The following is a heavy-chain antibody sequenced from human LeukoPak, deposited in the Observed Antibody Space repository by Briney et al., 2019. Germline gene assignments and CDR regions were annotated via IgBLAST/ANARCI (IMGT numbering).Heavy chain of an antibody. CDR2: IKQDGSEK. Sequence: GGSLRLPSAASGFSFRSNWMSRVRQAPGEGLERVANIKQDGSEKYYVDSVKGRFTISRDNAKNSLYLQMNSLRAEDTAVYYCARDEVQYQLLYYYYYMDVWGKGTTVTVSS. V-gene: IGHV3-7*01. CDR3: ARDEVQYQLLYYYYYMDV. J-gene: IGHJ6*03. D-gene: IGHD2-2*01. CDR1: GFSFRSNW.